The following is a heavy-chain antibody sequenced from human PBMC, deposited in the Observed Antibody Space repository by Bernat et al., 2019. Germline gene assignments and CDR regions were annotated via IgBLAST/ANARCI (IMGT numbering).Heavy chain of an antibody. D-gene: IGHD3-16*01. J-gene: IGHJ6*02. Sequence: QVMLVESGGGVVQPGGSLRLSCAASGFTFRNYGMHWFRQTPAKGLEWVAFTRYDGDNKYYLDSVRGRFTISRDNSKNTLYLQMNSLRPEDTAVYYCAKDGSRGIQLGEFGALGTDVWGQGTTVTVSS. CDR1: GFTFRNYG. CDR2: TRYDGDNK. V-gene: IGHV3-30*02. CDR3: AKDGSRGIQLGEFGALGTDV.